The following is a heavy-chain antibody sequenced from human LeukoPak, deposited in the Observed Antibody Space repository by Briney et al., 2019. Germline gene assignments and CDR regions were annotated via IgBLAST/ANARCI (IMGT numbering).Heavy chain of an antibody. D-gene: IGHD2-21*02. J-gene: IGHJ6*02. V-gene: IGHV3-23*01. CDR1: GFTFSSYA. CDR3: ARDGLERVVTATKYYYYYGMDV. CDR2: LSGSGGSA. Sequence: GGSLRLSCAASGFTFSSYAMSWVRQAPGKGREGVSTLSGSGGSAYYADSVKGRFTISRDNAKNPLYLQMTSLRAEDTAVYYCARDGLERVVTATKYYYYYGMDVWGQGTTVTVSS.